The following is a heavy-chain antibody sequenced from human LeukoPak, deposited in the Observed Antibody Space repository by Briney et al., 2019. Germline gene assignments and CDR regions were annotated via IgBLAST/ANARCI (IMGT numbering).Heavy chain of an antibody. CDR2: ISYDGSNK. J-gene: IGHJ3*02. Sequence: GGSLRLSCAASGFIFSSYAMHWVRQAPGKGLEWVAVISYDGSNKYYADSVKGRFTISRDNSRNTLYLQMNSLRAEDTAVYYCARADAFDIWGQGTMVTVSS. CDR1: GFIFSSYA. CDR3: ARADAFDI. V-gene: IGHV3-30*04.